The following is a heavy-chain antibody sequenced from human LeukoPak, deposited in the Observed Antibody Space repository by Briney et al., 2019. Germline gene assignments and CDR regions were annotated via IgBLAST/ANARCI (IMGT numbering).Heavy chain of an antibody. CDR3: ATYGSGSYYTSNWFDP. Sequence: GSVQVSCKVSGYTLTELSMHWVRQAAGKEVVWLGGCDTEDGETIYAQKFQGRVTMTKDTSTDTAYMELSSLRSEDTAVYYCATYGSGSYYTSNWFDPWGQGTLVTVSS. V-gene: IGHV1-24*01. J-gene: IGHJ5*02. CDR1: GYTLTELS. CDR2: CDTEDGET. D-gene: IGHD3-10*01.